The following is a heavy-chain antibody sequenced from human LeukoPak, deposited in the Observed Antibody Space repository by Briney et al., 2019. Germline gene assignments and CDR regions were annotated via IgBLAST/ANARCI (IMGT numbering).Heavy chain of an antibody. V-gene: IGHV1-18*01. J-gene: IGHJ4*02. CDR2: ISTYNGNT. Sequence: GASVKVSCKASGYTFTNYGISWVRQAPGQGLEWMGWISTYNGNTNYAQKLQGRVTMTTDTSTSTAYMELRSLRFDDTAVYYCALSTAKRYYFDYWGQGTLVTVSS. D-gene: IGHD3-9*01. CDR1: GYTFTNYG. CDR3: ALSTAKRYYFDY.